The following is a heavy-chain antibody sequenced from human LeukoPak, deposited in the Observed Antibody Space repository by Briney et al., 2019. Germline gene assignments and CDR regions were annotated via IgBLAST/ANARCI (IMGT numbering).Heavy chain of an antibody. CDR1: GGSINNYY. Sequence: SETLSLTCTVSGGSINNYYWSWIRQPPGKGLKWIGYIYYSGNTNYNPSLKSRVTISVDTSKNQFSLKLSSVTAAGTAVYYCARDTHYYGMDVWGKGTTVTVSS. CDR2: IYYSGNT. CDR3: ARDTHYYGMDV. J-gene: IGHJ6*04. V-gene: IGHV4-59*01.